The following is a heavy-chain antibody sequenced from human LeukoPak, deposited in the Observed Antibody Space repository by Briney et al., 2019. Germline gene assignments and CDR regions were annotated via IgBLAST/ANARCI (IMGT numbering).Heavy chain of an antibody. Sequence: GGSLRLSCEASGFSFSSYWMHWVRQAPGKGLEWVSSISSSSSYIYYADSVKGRFTISRDNAKNSLYLQMNSLGAEDTAVYYCARGGSRVAVAGNFDYWGQGTLVTVPS. CDR1: GFSFSSYW. J-gene: IGHJ4*02. CDR3: ARGGSRVAVAGNFDY. CDR2: ISSSSSYI. V-gene: IGHV3-21*01. D-gene: IGHD6-19*01.